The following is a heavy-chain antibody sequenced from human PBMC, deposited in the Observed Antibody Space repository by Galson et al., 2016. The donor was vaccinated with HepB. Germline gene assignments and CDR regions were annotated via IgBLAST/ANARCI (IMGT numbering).Heavy chain of an antibody. Sequence: SVKVFCKASGGTFSSYAFSWVRQAPGQGLEWMGGIIPILNTAKYAQKFQGRVTTTADESSSTAYMELSSLRSEDTAVYYCARADSSSYGYYFQHWGQGTLVTVSS. CDR1: GGTFSSYA. D-gene: IGHD3-22*01. J-gene: IGHJ1*01. CDR3: ARADSSSYGYYFQH. CDR2: IIPILNTA. V-gene: IGHV1-69*13.